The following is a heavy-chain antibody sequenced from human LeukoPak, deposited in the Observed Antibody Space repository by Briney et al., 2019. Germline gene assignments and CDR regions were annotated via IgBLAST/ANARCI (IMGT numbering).Heavy chain of an antibody. CDR1: GFTFSNPG. J-gene: IGHJ4*02. Sequence: SGGSLRLSCVASGFTFSNPGMHWVRQAPGKGLEWVAFIRSDGSNNLYGESVKGRFTISRDNSKNTLFLQMNSLRAEDTAVYYCAKDNPIEEVPGLGPGQWGQGTLVTVSS. CDR2: IRSDGSNN. CDR3: AKDNPIEEVPGLGPGQ. D-gene: IGHD1-14*01. V-gene: IGHV3-30*02.